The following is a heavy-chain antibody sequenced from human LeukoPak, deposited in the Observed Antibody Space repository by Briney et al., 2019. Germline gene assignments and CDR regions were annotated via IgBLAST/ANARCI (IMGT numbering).Heavy chain of an antibody. J-gene: IGHJ4*02. CDR2: ISYGGSNK. CDR3: ARDGEERWLQLQYYFDY. Sequence: GGSLRLSCAASGLTFSSHWMHWVRQAPGKGLEWVAVISYGGSNKYYADSVKGRFTISRDNSKNTLYLQMNSLRAEDTAVYYCARDGEERWLQLQYYFDYWGQGTLVTVSS. V-gene: IGHV3-30*03. CDR1: GLTFSSHW. D-gene: IGHD5-24*01.